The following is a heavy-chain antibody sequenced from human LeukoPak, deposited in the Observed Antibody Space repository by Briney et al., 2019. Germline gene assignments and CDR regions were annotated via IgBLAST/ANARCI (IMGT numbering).Heavy chain of an antibody. CDR2: VNSDGTST. CDR3: TREGCGATGCYTNDY. V-gene: IGHV3-74*01. D-gene: IGHD2-21*01. J-gene: IGHJ4*02. CDR1: GFTFSPYW. Sequence: GGSLRLSCAASGFTFSPYWMFWVRQAPGKGLVWVSRVNSDGTSTNYADSVKGRFTVSRDNAKNTLYLQMNSLKTEDTAMYYCTREGCGATGCYTNDYWGQGTLVTVSS.